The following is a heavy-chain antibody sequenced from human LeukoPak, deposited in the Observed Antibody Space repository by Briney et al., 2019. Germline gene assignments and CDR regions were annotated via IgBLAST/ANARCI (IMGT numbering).Heavy chain of an antibody. Sequence: SGGSLRLSCAASGFTFSKAWLSWVRPAPGKGVEWVGRIKSKTDGGTTDYAAPVKGRFTISRDDSKNTLYLQMNSLKTEDTAVYYCTTDSAPHPSRYSSGWYDYWGQGTLVTVSS. J-gene: IGHJ4*02. V-gene: IGHV3-15*01. D-gene: IGHD6-19*01. CDR1: GFTFSKAW. CDR2: IKSKTDGGTT. CDR3: TTDSAPHPSRYSSGWYDY.